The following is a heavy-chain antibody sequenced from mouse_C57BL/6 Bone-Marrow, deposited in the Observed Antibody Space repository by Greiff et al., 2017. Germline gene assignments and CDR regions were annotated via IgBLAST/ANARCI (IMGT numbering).Heavy chain of an antibody. Sequence: VQLQQSGAELARPGASVQLSCKASGYTFTDSYINWVKQRPGQGLEWIARISPGSGNTYYNEKFKGKATLTAAKSSSTAYMQLSSLTSEDSAVYCCPLGNRPFAYWRQSTMVPSSA. CDR1: GYTFTDSY. CDR2: ISPGSGNT. CDR3: PLGNRPFAY. D-gene: IGHD2-1*01. J-gene: IGHJ3*01. V-gene: IGHV1-76*01.